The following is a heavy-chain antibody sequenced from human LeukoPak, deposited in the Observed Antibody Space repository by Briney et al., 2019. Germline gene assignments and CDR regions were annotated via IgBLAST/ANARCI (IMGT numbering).Heavy chain of an antibody. CDR3: ARESATSGSTD. J-gene: IGHJ4*02. V-gene: IGHV4-4*07. D-gene: IGHD3-10*01. Sequence: SETLSLTCTVSGGSISSYYWSWIRQPAGKGLEWIGRIFTSGNSNYNPSLTSRVTISLDTSKDQFSLRLSSVTAADTAFYYCARESATSGSTDWGQGTLVTVSS. CDR2: IFTSGNS. CDR1: GGSISSYY.